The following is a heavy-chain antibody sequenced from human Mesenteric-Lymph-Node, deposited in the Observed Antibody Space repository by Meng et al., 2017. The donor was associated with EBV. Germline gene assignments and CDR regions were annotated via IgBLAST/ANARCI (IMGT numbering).Heavy chain of an antibody. J-gene: IGHJ4*02. CDR2: INHSGST. D-gene: IGHD6-19*01. CDR1: GGSVSGYY. CDR3: ARGTYYSSGWFAY. Sequence: QVQSQQWGPGLLKPSGTLSLTCPVEGGSVSGYYWNWIRQPPGKGLEWIGEINHSGSTNYNPALKSRVTLSVDTSKSQLSLRLTSVTAADTAVYYCARGTYYSSGWFAYWGQGTLVTVSS. V-gene: IGHV4-34*01.